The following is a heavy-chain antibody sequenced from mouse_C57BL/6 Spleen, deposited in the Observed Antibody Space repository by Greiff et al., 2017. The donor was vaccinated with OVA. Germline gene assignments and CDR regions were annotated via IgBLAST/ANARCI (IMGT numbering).Heavy chain of an antibody. CDR3: ARSAQANFDY. V-gene: IGHV1-55*01. J-gene: IGHJ2*01. D-gene: IGHD3-2*02. CDR2: IYPGSGST. CDR1: GYTFTSYW. Sequence: QVHVKQSGAELVKPGASVKMSCKASGYTFTSYWITWVKQRPGQGLEWIGDIYPGSGSTNYNEKFKSKATLTVDTSSSTAYMQLSSLTSEDSAVYYCARSAQANFDYWGQGTTLTVSS.